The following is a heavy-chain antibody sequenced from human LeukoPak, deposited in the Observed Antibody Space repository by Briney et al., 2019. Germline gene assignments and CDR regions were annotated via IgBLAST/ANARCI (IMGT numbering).Heavy chain of an antibody. Sequence: SETLSLTCTVSGGSIRSYYWSWIRQPPGKGLEWIGYIYYSGSTNYNPSLKSRVSISVDTSKNQFSLKLSSVTAADTAVYYCARTGSTVTMLYPFDHWGQGTLVPVFS. D-gene: IGHD4-17*01. CDR2: IYYSGST. CDR3: ARTGSTVTMLYPFDH. J-gene: IGHJ4*02. CDR1: GGSIRSYY. V-gene: IGHV4-59*01.